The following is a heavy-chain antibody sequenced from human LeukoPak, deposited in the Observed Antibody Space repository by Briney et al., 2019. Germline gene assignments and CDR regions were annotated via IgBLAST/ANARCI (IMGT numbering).Heavy chain of an antibody. CDR3: ARETSLAGFASGLGFNY. CDR2: IYGSGNT. D-gene: IGHD6-19*01. CDR1: GGSISGWY. V-gene: IGHV4-59*01. Sequence: SETLSLTCTVSGGSISGWYWSWIRQPPGKGLEWIGYIYGSGNTNYNPSLKSRVTMSIDTSKNQFSLKLTSVTAADTATYYCARETSLAGFASGLGFNYWGQGIPVTVSS. J-gene: IGHJ4*02.